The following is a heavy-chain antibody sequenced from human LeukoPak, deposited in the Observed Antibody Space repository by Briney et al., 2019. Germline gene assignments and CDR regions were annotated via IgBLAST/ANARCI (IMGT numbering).Heavy chain of an antibody. CDR2: ISGSGGTT. J-gene: IGHJ5*02. CDR3: ARMIRDYGDSNWFDP. V-gene: IGHV3-23*01. CDR1: GFTFSSYA. D-gene: IGHD4-17*01. Sequence: GGSLRLSCAASGFTFSSYAMSWVRQAPGKGLEWVSAISGSGGTTYYANSVKGRFTFSRDNSKSTLYLQMNSLRAEDTAIYYCARMIRDYGDSNWFDPWGQGTLVTVPS.